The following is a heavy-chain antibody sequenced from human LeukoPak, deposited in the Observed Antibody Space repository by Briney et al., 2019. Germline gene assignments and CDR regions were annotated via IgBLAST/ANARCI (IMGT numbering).Heavy chain of an antibody. CDR3: ARDSRGSGYFDY. Sequence: SETLSLTCTVSGGSISSDYWSWIRQPPGQGLEWIGYIYYSGSTNYNPSLKSRVTISVDTSKNQFSLKLSSVTAADTAVYYCARDSRGSGYFDYWGQGTLVTVSS. V-gene: IGHV4-59*01. CDR2: IYYSGST. D-gene: IGHD3-10*01. CDR1: GGSISSDY. J-gene: IGHJ4*02.